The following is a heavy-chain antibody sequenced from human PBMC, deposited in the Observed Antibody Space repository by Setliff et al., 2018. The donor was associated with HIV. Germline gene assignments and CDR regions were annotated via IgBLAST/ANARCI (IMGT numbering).Heavy chain of an antibody. CDR3: ARGQHSSTWGALFDY. V-gene: IGHV4-34*10. CDR1: GGSFTDHY. D-gene: IGHD6-13*01. CDR2: INGGGAT. J-gene: IGHJ4*02. Sequence: PSETLSLTCAVYGGSFTDHYWNWIRQAPGKGLEWIGEINGGGATTYNPSLKRRLTMSVDTSKNQFSLRLTSVTAADTAVYYCARGQHSSTWGALFDYWGQGILVTVS.